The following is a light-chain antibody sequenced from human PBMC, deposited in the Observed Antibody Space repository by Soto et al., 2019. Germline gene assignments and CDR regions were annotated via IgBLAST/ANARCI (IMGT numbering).Light chain of an antibody. CDR1: QRISSNF. Sequence: DIVLTQSPGTLSLSPGERATLSCRASQRISSNFLGWYQQKPGQPPRLLIDAASSRATGIPDRFSGSGSGTDFTLTISRLEPEDFAVYYCQERSSSPQTFGRGTKVEIK. J-gene: IGKJ4*02. CDR2: AAS. CDR3: QERSSSPQT. V-gene: IGKV3-20*01.